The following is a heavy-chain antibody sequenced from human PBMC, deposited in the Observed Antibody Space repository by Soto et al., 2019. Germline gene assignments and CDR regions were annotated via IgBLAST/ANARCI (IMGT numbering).Heavy chain of an antibody. D-gene: IGHD2-15*01. V-gene: IGHV3-66*01. CDR2: IQSGGTT. J-gene: IGHJ6*04. CDR1: GFTVSSKY. CDR3: ARDDVLCDGGRCYGVPLDV. Sequence: EVQLVESGGALVQPGGSLRLSCAASGFTVSSKYMSWVRQAPGKGLEWVSLIQSGGTTYYADSVKGRFTISRDTSENTLHLQIDSLRAEDTAVYYCARDDVLCDGGRCYGVPLDVWGKGPTVTVSS.